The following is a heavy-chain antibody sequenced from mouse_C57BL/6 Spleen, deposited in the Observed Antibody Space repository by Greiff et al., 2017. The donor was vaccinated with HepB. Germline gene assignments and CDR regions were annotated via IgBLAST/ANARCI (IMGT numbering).Heavy chain of an antibody. CDR3: ARSSRTLVATDYAMDY. Sequence: VQLQESGAELVRPGTSVKVSCKASGYAFTNYLIEWVKQRPGQGLEWIGVINPGSGGTNYNEKFKGKATLTADKSSSTAYMQLSSLTSEDSAVYFCARSSRTLVATDYAMDYWGQGTSVTVSS. V-gene: IGHV1-54*01. CDR2: INPGSGGT. CDR1: GYAFTNYL. J-gene: IGHJ4*01. D-gene: IGHD1-1*01.